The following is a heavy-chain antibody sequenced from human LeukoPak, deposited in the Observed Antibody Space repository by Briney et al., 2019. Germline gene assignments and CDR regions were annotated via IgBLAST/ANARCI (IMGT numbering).Heavy chain of an antibody. CDR2: IKSKTDGGTT. D-gene: IGHD6-19*01. Sequence: GGSLRLSCAASGFTFSNAWMSWVRQAPGKGLEWVGRIKSKTDGGTTDYAAPVKGRFTISRDDSKNTLYLQMNSLKTEDTAGYYCNKRRVAVATYFDYWGQGTLVTVSS. V-gene: IGHV3-15*01. CDR3: NKRRVAVATYFDY. CDR1: GFTFSNAW. J-gene: IGHJ4*02.